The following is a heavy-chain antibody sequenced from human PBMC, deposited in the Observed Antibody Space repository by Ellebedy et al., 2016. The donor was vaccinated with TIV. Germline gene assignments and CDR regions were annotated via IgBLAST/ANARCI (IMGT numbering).Heavy chain of an antibody. CDR1: GFILSDHD. J-gene: IGHJ5*02. Sequence: GESLKISCAVSGFILSDHDMDWVRQAPEKGLEWVGRTRNKPNNYTTEYAASVKGRFTISRDDSKNSLYLQMNSLKIEDTAVYYCTGWRSGDPTWGQGTLVTVSS. CDR2: TRNKPNNYTT. V-gene: IGHV3-72*01. D-gene: IGHD4-17*01. CDR3: TGWRSGDPT.